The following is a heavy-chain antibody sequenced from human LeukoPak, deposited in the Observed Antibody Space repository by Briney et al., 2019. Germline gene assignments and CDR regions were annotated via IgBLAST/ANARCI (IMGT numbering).Heavy chain of an antibody. D-gene: IGHD3-3*01. CDR3: GFTIFGE. CDR1: GGSFSGYY. CDR2: INHSGST. Sequence: ETLSLTCAVYGGSFSGYYWSWIRQPPGKGLEWIGEINHSGSTNYNPSLKSRVTISVDTSKNQFSLKLSSVTAADTAVYYCGFTIFGEWGQGTLVTVSS. J-gene: IGHJ4*02. V-gene: IGHV4-34*01.